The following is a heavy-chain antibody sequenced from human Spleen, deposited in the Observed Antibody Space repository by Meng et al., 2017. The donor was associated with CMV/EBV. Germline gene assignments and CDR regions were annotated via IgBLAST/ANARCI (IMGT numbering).Heavy chain of an antibody. CDR1: GFTFSSYG. CDR3: AKANSYGLYYFDY. V-gene: IGHV3-33*06. J-gene: IGHJ4*02. D-gene: IGHD5-18*01. CDR2: IWYDGSNK. Sequence: GESLKISCAASGFTFSSYGMHWVRQAPGKGLEWVAVIWYDGSNKYYADSVKGRFIISRDNPKNTLYLQMNSLRAEDTAVYYCAKANSYGLYYFDYWGQGTLVTVSS.